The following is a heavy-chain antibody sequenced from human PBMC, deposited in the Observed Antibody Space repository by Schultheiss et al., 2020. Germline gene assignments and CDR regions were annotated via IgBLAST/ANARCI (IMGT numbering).Heavy chain of an antibody. V-gene: IGHV1/OR15-3*02. CDR2: INAGNGNT. CDR1: GYTFTSYY. J-gene: IGHJ4*02. Sequence: ASVKVSCKASGYTFTSYYMHWVRQAPGQRLEWMGWINAGNGNTKYSQKFQGRVTITRNTSISTAYMELSSLRSEDTAVYYCARGDSSGEKPNWGQGTLVTVSS. CDR3: ARGDSSGEKPN. D-gene: IGHD3-22*01.